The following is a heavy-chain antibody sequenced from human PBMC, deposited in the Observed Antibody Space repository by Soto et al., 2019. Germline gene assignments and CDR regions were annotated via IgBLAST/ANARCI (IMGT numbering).Heavy chain of an antibody. CDR2: ISGSGART. CDR3: AKVAGVAGRPDCPVFDP. V-gene: IGHV3-23*01. CDR1: GFTFSSYG. D-gene: IGHD6-6*01. Sequence: EVQVLESGGGLAQPGGSLRLSCAASGFTFSSYGMGWVRQAPGKGLEWVSEISGSGARTYYANSVKGRFTIFRDNSKKMLSLQMISMRVDDTPVYHCAKVAGVAGRPDCPVFDPWGQRTLVTVSS. J-gene: IGHJ5*02.